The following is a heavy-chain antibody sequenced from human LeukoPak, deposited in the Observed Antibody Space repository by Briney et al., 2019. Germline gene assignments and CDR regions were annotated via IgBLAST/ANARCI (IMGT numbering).Heavy chain of an antibody. CDR3: ARATGDCSSTSCRNNWFDP. Sequence: SVKVSCKASGGTFSSYAISWVRQAPEQGLEWMGGIIPIFGTANYAQKFQGRVTITTDESTSTAYMELSSLRSEDTAVYYCARATGDCSSTSCRNNWFDPWGQGTLVTVSS. CDR2: IIPIFGTA. D-gene: IGHD2-2*01. V-gene: IGHV1-69*05. CDR1: GGTFSSYA. J-gene: IGHJ5*02.